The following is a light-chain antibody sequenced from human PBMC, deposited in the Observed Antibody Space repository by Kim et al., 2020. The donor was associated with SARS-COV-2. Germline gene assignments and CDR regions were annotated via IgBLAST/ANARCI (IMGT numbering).Light chain of an antibody. CDR3: SSYTNSDTLV. J-gene: IGLJ3*02. V-gene: IGLV2-14*03. Sequence: GQSVAISCTGSSSAVGAYDYVSWYQQHPGKAPKLMIHDVNDRPSGVSNRFSGSKSGNTASLTISGLQAEDEADYYCSSYTNSDTLVFGGGTPLTVL. CDR1: SSAVGAYDY. CDR2: DVN.